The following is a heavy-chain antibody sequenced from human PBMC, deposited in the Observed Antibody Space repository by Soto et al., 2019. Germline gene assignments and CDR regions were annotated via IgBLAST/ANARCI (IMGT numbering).Heavy chain of an antibody. CDR2: IVVGSGNT. CDR3: AATSYYDFWSGYPNFDY. V-gene: IGHV1-58*02. D-gene: IGHD3-3*01. Sequence: SVKVSCKASGFTFTSSAMQWVRQARGQRLEWIGWIVVGSGNTNYAQKFQEGVTITRDMSTSTAYMELSSLRSEDTAVYYCAATSYYDFWSGYPNFDYWGQGTLVTVSS. CDR1: GFTFTSSA. J-gene: IGHJ4*02.